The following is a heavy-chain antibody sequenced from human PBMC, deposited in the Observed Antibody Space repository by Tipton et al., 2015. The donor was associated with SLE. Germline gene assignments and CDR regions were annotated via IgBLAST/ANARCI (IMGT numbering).Heavy chain of an antibody. CDR2: IITSSGTT. V-gene: IGHV3-23*01. CDR1: GFTFNSYA. D-gene: IGHD6-13*01. CDR3: AKRVGLSSSWYCFDY. J-gene: IGHJ4*02. Sequence: GSLRLSCAASGFTFNSYAMSWVRQAPGKGLEWVSVIITSSGTTYYADSVKGRFTISRDNSKNTLYLQMNALRAEDTAVYYCAKRVGLSSSWYCFDYWGQGTLVTVSS.